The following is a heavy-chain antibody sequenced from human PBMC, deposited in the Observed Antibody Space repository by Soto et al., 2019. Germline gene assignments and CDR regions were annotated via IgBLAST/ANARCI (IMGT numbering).Heavy chain of an antibody. V-gene: IGHV3-30*18. J-gene: IGHJ1*01. CDR1: GFTFSSYG. Sequence: QVQLVESGGGVVQPGRSLRLSCAASGFTFSSYGMHWVRQAPGKGLEWVAVISYDGSNNYYADSVKGRITISRDTYKHTLDLEMHSLSAEDTDVYYCAKSGWIGEWLLGPEYFQHWGQGTLVTVSS. D-gene: IGHD3-3*01. CDR3: AKSGWIGEWLLGPEYFQH. CDR2: ISYDGSNN.